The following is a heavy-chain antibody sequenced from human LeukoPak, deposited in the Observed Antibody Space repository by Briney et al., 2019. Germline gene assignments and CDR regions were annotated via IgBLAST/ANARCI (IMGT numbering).Heavy chain of an antibody. J-gene: IGHJ4*02. D-gene: IGHD3-10*01. CDR3: ARDGVRGRLDFDY. CDR2: IYYSGST. V-gene: IGHV4-39*07. CDR1: GGSISSSSYY. Sequence: PSETLSLTCTVSGGSISSSSYYWGWIRQPPGKGLEWIGSIYYSGSTYYNPSLKSRVTISVDTSKNQFSLKLSSVTAADTAVYYCARDGVRGRLDFDYWGQGTLVTVSS.